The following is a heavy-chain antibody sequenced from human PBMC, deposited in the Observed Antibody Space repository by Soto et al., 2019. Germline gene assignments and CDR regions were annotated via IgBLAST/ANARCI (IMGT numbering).Heavy chain of an antibody. CDR2: IYPGDSDT. V-gene: IGHV5-51*01. J-gene: IGHJ4*02. CDR1: GYSFTSYW. D-gene: IGHD3-9*01. Sequence: GESLKISCKGSGYSFTSYWIGWVRQMPGKGLEWMGIIYPGDSDTRYSPSFQGQVTISADKSISTAYLQWSSLKASDTAMYYCARGGYFDWLLSGSLDYWGQGTLVTVSS. CDR3: ARGGYFDWLLSGSLDY.